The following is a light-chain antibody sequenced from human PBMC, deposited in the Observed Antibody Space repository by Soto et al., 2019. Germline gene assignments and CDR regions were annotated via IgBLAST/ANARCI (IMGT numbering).Light chain of an antibody. CDR1: QSISSY. CDR3: QQSYSTPT. J-gene: IGKJ4*01. CDR2: AAS. Sequence: DIQMTQSPSSLSASVGDRVTITCRASQSISSYLNWYQQKPGKAPKLLIYAASSLQSGVPSRFSGSESGTYFTLTISSLQPEDFATYYCQQSYSTPTFGGGTKVEIK. V-gene: IGKV1-39*01.